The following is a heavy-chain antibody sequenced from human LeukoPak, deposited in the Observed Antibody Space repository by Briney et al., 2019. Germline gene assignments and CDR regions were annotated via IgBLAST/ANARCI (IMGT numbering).Heavy chain of an antibody. D-gene: IGHD4-17*01. J-gene: IGHJ4*02. Sequence: GGSLRLSCAASGFTFRSYEMNWVRQAPGKGLEWVSYISSSGSTIYYADSVKGRFTISRDNAKNSLYLQMNSLRAEDTAVYYCARDPYYGDYVVWGQGTLVTVSP. V-gene: IGHV3-48*03. CDR3: ARDPYYGDYVV. CDR2: ISSSGSTI. CDR1: GFTFRSYE.